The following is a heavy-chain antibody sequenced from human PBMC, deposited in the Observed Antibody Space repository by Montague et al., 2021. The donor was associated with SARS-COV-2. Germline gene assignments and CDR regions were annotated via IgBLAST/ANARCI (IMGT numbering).Heavy chain of an antibody. D-gene: IGHD4-23*01. V-gene: IGHV4-39*01. J-gene: IGHJ4*02. CDR2: IYYSGST. CDR1: GGSVSSRSYY. Sequence: SETLSLTCTVSGGSVSSRSYYWGWLRQPPGKGLEWIGSIYYSGSTHYNPSLKSRVTISVDTSKNQFSLKLSSVTAADTAVYYCARRGDYGGPRFVYWGQGTLVSVSS. CDR3: ARRGDYGGPRFVY.